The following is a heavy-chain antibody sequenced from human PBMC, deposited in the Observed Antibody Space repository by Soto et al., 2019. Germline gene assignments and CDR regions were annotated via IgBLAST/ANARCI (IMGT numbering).Heavy chain of an antibody. CDR2: INSDGSST. CDR1: GFTFSSYW. D-gene: IGHD3-10*01. Sequence: EVQLVESGGGLVQPGGSLRLSCAASGFTFSSYWMHWVRQAPGKGLVWVSRINSDGSSTSYADSVKGRFTISRDNAKNTLYLQMNSLRAEDTAVYYCASVSPYYGSGPLDYWGQGTLVTVSS. V-gene: IGHV3-74*01. CDR3: ASVSPYYGSGPLDY. J-gene: IGHJ4*02.